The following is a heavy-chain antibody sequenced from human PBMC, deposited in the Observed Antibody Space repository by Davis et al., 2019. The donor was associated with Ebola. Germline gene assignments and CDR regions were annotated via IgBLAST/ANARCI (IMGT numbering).Heavy chain of an antibody. D-gene: IGHD1-26*01. J-gene: IGHJ4*02. CDR1: GASITDYY. CDR2: IYYTGST. Sequence: PSETLSLTCTVSGASITDYYWSWIRQPPGKGLEWIGYIYYTGSTKFNPSLKSRVTISVDTSKNQFSLNLNSVTAADTAVYYCAREGATSLDDWGQGTLVTVSS. CDR3: AREGATSLDD. V-gene: IGHV4-59*01.